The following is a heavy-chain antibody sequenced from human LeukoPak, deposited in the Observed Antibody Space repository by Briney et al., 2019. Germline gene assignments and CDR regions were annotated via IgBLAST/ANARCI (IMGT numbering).Heavy chain of an antibody. V-gene: IGHV4-59*01. CDR1: GGSISTYY. CDR3: ARGGGYASPIGY. J-gene: IGHJ4*02. D-gene: IGHD5-12*01. CDR2: IYQSGST. Sequence: SETLSLTCTLSGGSISTYYWSWIRQPPGKGLEWIGSIYQSGSTNYNPSLKSRVTISVDTSKNQFSLKLSSVTAADTAVYYCARGGGYASPIGYWGQGALVTVSS.